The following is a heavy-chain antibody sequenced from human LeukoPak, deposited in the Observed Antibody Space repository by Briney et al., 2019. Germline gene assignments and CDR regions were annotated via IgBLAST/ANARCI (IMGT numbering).Heavy chain of an antibody. V-gene: IGHV1-46*01. CDR1: GYTFTNYY. CDR2: INPSGGST. CDR3: AKDNAYDDYGDYNMDV. Sequence: ASVKVSCKASGYTFTNYYMHWVRQAPGQGLEWMGIINPSGGSTSYAQKFQGRVTMTRDMSTRTVYMELSSLRSEDTAVYYCAKDNAYDDYGDYNMDVWGKGTTVTISS. J-gene: IGHJ6*03. D-gene: IGHD4-17*01.